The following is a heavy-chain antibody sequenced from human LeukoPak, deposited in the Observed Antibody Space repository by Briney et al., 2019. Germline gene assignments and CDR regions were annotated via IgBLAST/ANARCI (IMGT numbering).Heavy chain of an antibody. V-gene: IGHV3-30*03. CDR3: AYSSSGGDAFDI. J-gene: IGHJ3*02. CDR2: ISYDGSNK. CDR1: GFTFSSYG. D-gene: IGHD6-13*01. Sequence: PGRSLRLSCAASGFTFSSYGMHWVRLAPGKGLEWVAVISYDGSNKYYADSVKGRFTISRDNAKNSLYLQVNSLTAEDTALYYCAYSSSGGDAFDIWGQGTMVTVSS.